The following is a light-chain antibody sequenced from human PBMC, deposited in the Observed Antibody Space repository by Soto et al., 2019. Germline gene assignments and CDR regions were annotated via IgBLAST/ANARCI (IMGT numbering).Light chain of an antibody. CDR3: PQYNNWPSWT. V-gene: IGKV3-15*01. CDR1: QSVSSN. CDR2: GAS. J-gene: IGKJ1*01. Sequence: EIVMTQSPSTLSVSASERATLSCRASQSVSSNLAWYQQKPGQAPRLLIYGASTRATGIPARFSGSGSGTEFTLTISSLQSEDFAVYYCPQYNNWPSWTFGQGTKVDIK.